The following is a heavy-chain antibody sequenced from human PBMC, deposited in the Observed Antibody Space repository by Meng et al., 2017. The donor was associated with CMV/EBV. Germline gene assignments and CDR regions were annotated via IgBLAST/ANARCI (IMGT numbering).Heavy chain of an antibody. CDR1: GGSISSGGYY. D-gene: IGHD3-22*01. V-gene: IGHV4-31*03. CDR3: ASQWAGDSSGYYTFDY. CDR2: IYYSGST. Sequence: SEPLSLTCTVSGGSISSGGYYWSWIRQHPGKGLEWIGYIYYSGSTYYNPSLKSRVTISVDTSKNQFSLKLSSVTAADTAVYYCASQWAGDSSGYYTFDYWGQGTLVTVSS. J-gene: IGHJ4*02.